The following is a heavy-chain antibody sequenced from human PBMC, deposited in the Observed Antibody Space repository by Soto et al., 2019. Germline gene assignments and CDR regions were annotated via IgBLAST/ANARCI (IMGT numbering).Heavy chain of an antibody. V-gene: IGHV3-48*02. Sequence: EVQLVESGGGLVEPGGSLRLSCAASGFTFSTYTMNWVRQAPGKGLEWVSYISSSSSTISYADSMKGRFTISRDNAKKSLYLQRNSLRDVDTAVYYCASEGTGWFAPLGPGTLVTVSS. CDR1: GFTFSTYT. D-gene: IGHD1-1*01. CDR2: ISSSSSTI. J-gene: IGHJ5*02. CDR3: ASEGTGWFAP.